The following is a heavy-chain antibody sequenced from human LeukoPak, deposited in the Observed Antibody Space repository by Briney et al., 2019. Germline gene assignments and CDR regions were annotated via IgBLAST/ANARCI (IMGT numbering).Heavy chain of an antibody. D-gene: IGHD3-22*01. V-gene: IGHV4-38-2*02. Sequence: SETLSLTCTVSGYSISSGYYWGWIRLPPGKGLEWIATIYHRGSTYYNPSLKSRVTISLDTSKNQFSLKLNSVTAADTAVYYCARLLPGGLFDYWGQGTLVTVSS. CDR3: ARLLPGGLFDY. CDR2: IYHRGST. J-gene: IGHJ4*02. CDR1: GYSISSGYY.